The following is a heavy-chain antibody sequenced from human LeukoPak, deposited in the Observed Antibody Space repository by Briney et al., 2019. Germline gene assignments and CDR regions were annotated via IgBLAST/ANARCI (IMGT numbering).Heavy chain of an antibody. Sequence: SVKVSCKASGGTFSSYAISWVRQAPGQGLEWMGGIIPIFGTANYAQKFQGRVTITADESTSTAYMELSSLRSEDTAVYYCARGTIVGATSDYYYGMDVWGQGTTVTVSS. CDR2: IIPIFGTA. CDR1: GGTFSSYA. D-gene: IGHD1-26*01. CDR3: ARGTIVGATSDYYYGMDV. J-gene: IGHJ6*02. V-gene: IGHV1-69*13.